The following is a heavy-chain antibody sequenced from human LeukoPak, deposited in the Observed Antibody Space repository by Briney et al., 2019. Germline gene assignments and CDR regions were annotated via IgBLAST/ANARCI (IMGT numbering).Heavy chain of an antibody. CDR2: ISYDGSNK. CDR3: ARVAKMATIMGHFDY. D-gene: IGHD5-24*01. J-gene: IGHJ4*02. CDR1: GFTFSGSG. Sequence: QPGGSLRLSCAASGFTFSGSGMSWVRQAPGKGLEWVAVISYDGSNKYYADSVKGRFTTSRDNSKNTLYLQMNSLRAEDTAVYYCARVAKMATIMGHFDYWGQGTLVTVSS. V-gene: IGHV3-30*03.